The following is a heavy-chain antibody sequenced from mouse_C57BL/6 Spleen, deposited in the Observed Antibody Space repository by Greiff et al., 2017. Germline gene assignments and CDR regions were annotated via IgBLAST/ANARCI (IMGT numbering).Heavy chain of an antibody. V-gene: IGHV5-17*01. J-gene: IGHJ2*01. CDR2: ISSGSSTI. Sequence: EVQLQESGGGLVKPGGSLKLSCAASGFTFSDYGMHWVRQAPEKGLEWVAYISSGSSTIYYADTVKGRFTISRDNAKNTLFLQMTSLRSEDTAMYYCARETWGNWGQGTTLTVSS. CDR1: GFTFSDYG. CDR3: ARETWGN.